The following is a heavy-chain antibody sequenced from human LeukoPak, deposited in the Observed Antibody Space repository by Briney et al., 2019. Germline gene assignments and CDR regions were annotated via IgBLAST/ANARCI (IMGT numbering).Heavy chain of an antibody. Sequence: ASVKVSCKASGGTFRNSIITWARQAPGHGLEWMGGITPIFGTTNYAQKFQGRVTITADESTSTAYMELSSLRSEDTAVYYCARDPGRPVPNWFDPWGQGTLVTVSS. D-gene: IGHD1-26*01. CDR1: GGTFRNSI. J-gene: IGHJ5*02. CDR3: ARDPGRPVPNWFDP. V-gene: IGHV1-69*01. CDR2: ITPIFGTT.